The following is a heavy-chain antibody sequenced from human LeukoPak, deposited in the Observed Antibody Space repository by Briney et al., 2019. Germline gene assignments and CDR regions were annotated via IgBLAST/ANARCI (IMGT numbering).Heavy chain of an antibody. V-gene: IGHV4-39*07. D-gene: IGHD3-22*01. CDR3: AGGYYYDSSGYYQLTGNGYNWFDP. J-gene: IGHJ5*02. CDR1: GGSISSSSYY. Sequence: PSETLSLTCTVSGGSISSSSYYWGWIRQPPGKGLEWIGEINHSGSTNYNPSLKSRVTISVDTSKNQFSLKLSSVTAADTAVYYCAGGYYYDSSGYYQLTGNGYNWFDPWGQGTLVTVSS. CDR2: INHSGST.